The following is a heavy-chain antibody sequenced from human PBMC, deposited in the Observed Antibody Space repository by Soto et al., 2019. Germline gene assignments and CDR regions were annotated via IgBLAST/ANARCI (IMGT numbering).Heavy chain of an antibody. D-gene: IGHD5-12*01. J-gene: IGHJ4*02. CDR3: AKSRKSGLWIPFDY. CDR2: ISYDGSNK. CDR1: GFTFSSYG. Sequence: GGSLRLSCAASGFTFSSYGMHWVRQAPGKGLEWVAVISYDGSNKYYADSVKGRFTISRDNSKNTLYLQMNSLRAEDTAVYYCAKSRKSGLWIPFDYWGQGTLVTVSS. V-gene: IGHV3-30*18.